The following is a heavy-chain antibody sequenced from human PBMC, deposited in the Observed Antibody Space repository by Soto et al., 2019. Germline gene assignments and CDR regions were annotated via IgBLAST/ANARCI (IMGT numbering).Heavy chain of an antibody. CDR3: AKGGGSCCFDN. J-gene: IGHJ4*02. CDR1: GFTFSTYA. V-gene: IGHV3-23*01. D-gene: IGHD2-15*01. CDR2: ISGSGGNST. Sequence: EVQLLESGGGLVQPGGSLRLSCAASGFTFSTYAMSWVLQAPWKGLEWVSAISGSGGNSTFYGDSVKGRFSISRDNSKNTLYRQMNSLGAEDTAVYYCAKGGGSCCFDNWGQGPLVTVAS.